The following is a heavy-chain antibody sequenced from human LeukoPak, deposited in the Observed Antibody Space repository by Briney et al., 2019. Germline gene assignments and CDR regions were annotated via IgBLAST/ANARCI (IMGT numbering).Heavy chain of an antibody. Sequence: GGSLRLSCAASGFTFSSYWMSWVRQAPGKGLEWVANIKQDGSEKYYVDSVKGRFTISRDNAKNSLYLQMNSLRAEDTAVYYCARKLVAGGKEFDYWGQGTLVTVSS. J-gene: IGHJ4*02. CDR1: GFTFSSYW. V-gene: IGHV3-7*01. CDR3: ARKLVAGGKEFDY. D-gene: IGHD6-19*01. CDR2: IKQDGSEK.